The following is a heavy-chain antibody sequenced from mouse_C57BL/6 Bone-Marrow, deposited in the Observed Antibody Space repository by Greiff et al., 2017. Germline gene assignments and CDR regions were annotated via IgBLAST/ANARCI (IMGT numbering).Heavy chain of an antibody. V-gene: IGHV1-19*01. J-gene: IGHJ2*01. CDR3: ARSKWYYFDY. D-gene: IGHD1-3*01. CDR2: INPYNGGT. CDR1: GYTFTDYY. Sequence: EVQLVESGPVLVKPGASVKMSCKASGYTFTDYYMNWVKQSHGKSLEWIGVINPYNGGTSYNQKFKGKATLTVDKSSSTAYMELNSLTSEDSAVYYCARSKWYYFDYWGQGTTLTVSS.